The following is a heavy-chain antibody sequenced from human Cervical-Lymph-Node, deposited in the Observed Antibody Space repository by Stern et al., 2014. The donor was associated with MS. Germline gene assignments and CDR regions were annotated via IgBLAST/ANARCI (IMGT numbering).Heavy chain of an antibody. CDR1: GYTFINHY. D-gene: IGHD6-6*01. Sequence: QVQLVQAGAEVKKPGASVKVSCKASGYTFINHYMHWVRQATGKGLEWMGVINPSGGATSYAQKFQGRVTMSTDTSTNTVDLELVSLRSEDTAVYYCARTKYSSVAARPGEHNYLGMDVWGQGTTVTVSS. V-gene: IGHV1-46*01. CDR3: ARTKYSSVAARPGEHNYLGMDV. J-gene: IGHJ6*02. CDR2: INPSGGAT.